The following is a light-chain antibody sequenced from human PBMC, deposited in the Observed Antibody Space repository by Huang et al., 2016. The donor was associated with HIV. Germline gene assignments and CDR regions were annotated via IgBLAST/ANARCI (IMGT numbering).Light chain of an antibody. CDR2: DTS. V-gene: IGKV3D-20*01. J-gene: IGKJ1*01. CDR3: QQYGSSPVT. Sequence: EIVLTQSPATLSLSPGERATLSCGASQSVSSNFLAWYQQSPGLAPRLLIYDTSTRATGIPDRFSGNWSGTDFTLTITRLDPEDFAVYYCQQYGSSPVTFGQGTKVEIK. CDR1: QSVSSNF.